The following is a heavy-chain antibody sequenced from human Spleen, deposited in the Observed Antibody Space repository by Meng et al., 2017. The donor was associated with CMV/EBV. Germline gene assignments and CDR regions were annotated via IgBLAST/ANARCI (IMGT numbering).Heavy chain of an antibody. Sequence: GGSLRLSCAASGFSFSNYAMSWVRQAPGNGLEWVSVISGSGDTANYADSVKGRFTIARDNSKNALYLQMNSLRAEDTAVYYCANSMIVGVTMWFEYWGQGTLVTVSS. CDR3: ANSMIVGVTMWFEY. J-gene: IGHJ5*01. V-gene: IGHV3-23*01. CDR2: ISGSGDTA. CDR1: GFSFSNYA. D-gene: IGHD1-26*01.